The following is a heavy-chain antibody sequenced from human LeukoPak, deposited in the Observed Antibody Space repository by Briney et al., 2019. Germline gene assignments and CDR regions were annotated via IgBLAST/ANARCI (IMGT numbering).Heavy chain of an antibody. CDR2: IYHSGST. CDR3: AGAAGGGVGYYYYMDV. J-gene: IGHJ6*03. Sequence: PSETLSLTCTVSDYSISSGYGYYWGWIRQPPGKGLEWIGSIYHSGSTYYNPSLKSRVTISVDTSKNQFSLKLSSVTAADTAVYYCAGAAGGGVGYYYYMDVWGKGTTVTVSS. CDR1: DYSISSGYGYY. V-gene: IGHV4-38-2*02. D-gene: IGHD2-8*02.